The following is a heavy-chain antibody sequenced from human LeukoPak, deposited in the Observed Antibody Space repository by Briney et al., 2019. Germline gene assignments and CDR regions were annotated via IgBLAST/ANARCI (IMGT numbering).Heavy chain of an antibody. CDR3: ARVSYYDSSGYPPFDY. J-gene: IGHJ4*02. CDR2: ISSSSSTI. V-gene: IGHV3-48*01. CDR1: GFAFSRYS. D-gene: IGHD3-22*01. Sequence: GGSLRLSCAASGFAFSRYSLNWVRQAPGKGLEWVSYISSSSSTIYYIDSVKGRFTISRDNAKNSLYLQMNSLRAEDTALYYCARVSYYDSSGYPPFDYWGQGTLVTVSS.